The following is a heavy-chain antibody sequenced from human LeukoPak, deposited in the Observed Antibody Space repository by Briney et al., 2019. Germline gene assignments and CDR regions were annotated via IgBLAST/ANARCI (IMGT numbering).Heavy chain of an antibody. V-gene: IGHV3-30*04. D-gene: IGHD3-16*02. Sequence: PGRSLRLSCVASGFRFSGYDMHWVRQAPGKGLEWVAIISYDGGHKYYADSVKGRFTISRDDLKNTLYLQMNSLRDEDTAVYYCARDFFAFGGVIALLDYWGQGTLVTVSS. CDR1: GFRFSGYD. J-gene: IGHJ4*02. CDR3: ARDFFAFGGVIALLDY. CDR2: ISYDGGHK.